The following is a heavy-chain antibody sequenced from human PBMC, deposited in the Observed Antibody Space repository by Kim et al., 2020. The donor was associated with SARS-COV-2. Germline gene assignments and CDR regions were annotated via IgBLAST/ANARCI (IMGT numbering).Heavy chain of an antibody. J-gene: IGHJ4*02. CDR3: ARGFRYCSGGSCYSYDY. D-gene: IGHD2-15*01. V-gene: IGHV3-30*07. Sequence: VKGRLTISRDNSKNTVYRQMNSLRAEDTAVYYCARGFRYCSGGSCYSYDYWGQGTLVTVSS.